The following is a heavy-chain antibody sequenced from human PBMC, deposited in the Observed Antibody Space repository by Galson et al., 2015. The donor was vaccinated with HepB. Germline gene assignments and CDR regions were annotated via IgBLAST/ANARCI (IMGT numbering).Heavy chain of an antibody. D-gene: IGHD3-22*01. CDR2: IKSKTDGGTT. V-gene: IGHV3-15*01. Sequence: SLRLSCAASGFTFSNAWMSWVRQAPGKGLEWVGRIKSKTDGGTTDYAAPVKGRFTISRDDSKNTLYLQMNSLKTEDTAVYYCTTDYYDSSGYSTFDYWVPGTLVTVSS. J-gene: IGHJ4*02. CDR3: TTDYYDSSGYSTFDY. CDR1: GFTFSNAW.